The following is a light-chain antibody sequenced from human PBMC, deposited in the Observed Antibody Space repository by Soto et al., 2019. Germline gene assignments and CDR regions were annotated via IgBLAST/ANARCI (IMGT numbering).Light chain of an antibody. CDR1: QSVSRW. Sequence: DLQITQSPSTLSASVGDRVTITCRATQSVSRWLAWYQQKPGRAPKLLIYDASTLESGVPSRFSGGGSGTQFTLTISSLQPEDFATYYCQQYNLYLSYTFGQGTKLQIK. CDR3: QQYNLYLSYT. CDR2: DAS. J-gene: IGKJ2*01. V-gene: IGKV1-5*01.